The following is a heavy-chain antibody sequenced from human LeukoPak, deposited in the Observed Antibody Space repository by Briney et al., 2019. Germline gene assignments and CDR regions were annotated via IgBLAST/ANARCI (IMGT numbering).Heavy chain of an antibody. V-gene: IGHV4-38-2*02. D-gene: IGHD3-9*01. CDR1: GYSISSGYY. Sequence: ASEALSLTCTVSGYSISSGYYWGWIRQPPGKGLEWIGSIYHSGSTYYNPSLKSRVTISVDTSKNQFSLKLSSVTAADTAVYYCARGELRYFDWVYWGQGTLVTVSS. CDR3: ARGELRYFDWVY. CDR2: IYHSGST. J-gene: IGHJ4*02.